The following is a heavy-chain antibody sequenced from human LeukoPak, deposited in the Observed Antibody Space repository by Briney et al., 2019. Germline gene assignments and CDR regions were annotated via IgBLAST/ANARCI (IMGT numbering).Heavy chain of an antibody. J-gene: IGHJ5*02. CDR2: FDPEDGET. V-gene: IGHV1-24*01. CDR3: ATAGGITSGWFDP. Sequence: ASVKVSCKVSGYTLTELSMHWVRQAPGKGLEWMGGFDPEDGETIYAQKFQGRVTMTEDTSTDTAYMELGSLRSEDTAVYYCATAGGITSGWFDPWGQGTPVTVSS. D-gene: IGHD3-10*01. CDR1: GYTLTELS.